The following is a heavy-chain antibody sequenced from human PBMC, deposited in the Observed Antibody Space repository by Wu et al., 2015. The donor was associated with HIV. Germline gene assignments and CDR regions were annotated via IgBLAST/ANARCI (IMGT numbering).Heavy chain of an antibody. V-gene: IGHV1-8*01. J-gene: IGHJ6*02. CDR2: VNPNIGNV. CDR1: GYTFTRYD. D-gene: IGHD2/OR15-2a*01. CDR3: ARVQYPFYGLDV. Sequence: QVQLVQSGAEVKKPGASVKVSCKAFGYTFTRYDINWVRQTTGQGLEWMGVVNPNIGNVGSAQKFQGRVTMTRDTSMSTFYMELSSLTSEDTGIYYCARVQYPFYGLDVWGQGTTVTVSS.